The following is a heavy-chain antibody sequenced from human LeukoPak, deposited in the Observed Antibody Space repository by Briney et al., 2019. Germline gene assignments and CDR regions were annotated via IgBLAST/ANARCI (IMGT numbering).Heavy chain of an antibody. V-gene: IGHV3-9*03. J-gene: IGHJ3*02. CDR1: GFTFDDYA. CDR3: AKAAGTGLGAFDI. D-gene: IGHD6-13*01. Sequence: PGGSLRLSCAASGFTFDDYAMHWVRQAPGKGLEWVSGISWNSGSIGCADSVKGRFTISRDNAKNSLYLQMNSLRAEDMALYYCAKAAGTGLGAFDIWGQGTMVTVSS. CDR2: ISWNSGSI.